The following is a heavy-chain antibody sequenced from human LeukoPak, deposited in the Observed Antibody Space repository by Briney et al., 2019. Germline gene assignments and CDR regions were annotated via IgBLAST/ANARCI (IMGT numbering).Heavy chain of an antibody. CDR2: IYPGDSDT. CDR1: GYSFTNYW. Sequence: GESLKISCKTSGYSFTNYWIDWVRQVPGKGLEWMGIIYPGDSDTRYSPSFQGQVTISVDKSINTAYLQWSSLRASDTAIYNCARLGNSWDLVGYWGQGTRVTVSS. V-gene: IGHV5-51*01. J-gene: IGHJ4*02. D-gene: IGHD1-26*01. CDR3: ARLGNSWDLVGY.